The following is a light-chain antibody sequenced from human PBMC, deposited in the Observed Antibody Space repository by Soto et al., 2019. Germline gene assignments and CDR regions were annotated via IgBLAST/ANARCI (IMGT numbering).Light chain of an antibody. CDR2: DAS. CDR1: QSVSSY. J-gene: IGKJ4*01. Sequence: EIVLTQSPATLSLSPGERATLSCRASQSVSSYLAWYQQKPGQAPRLLIYDASNRATGIPARFSSSGSGTDFTHTISSLEPEDFAFYYCQQRSNWPPRVTFGGGTKVEIK. CDR3: QQRSNWPPRVT. V-gene: IGKV3-11*01.